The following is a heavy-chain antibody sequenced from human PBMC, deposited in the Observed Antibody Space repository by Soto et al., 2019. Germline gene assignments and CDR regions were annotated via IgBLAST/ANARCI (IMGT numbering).Heavy chain of an antibody. J-gene: IGHJ4*02. CDR1: GFTFSSYA. CDR3: AKVVYDILTGYFLNPGYYFDY. D-gene: IGHD3-9*01. Sequence: GGSLRLSCAASGFTFSSYAMSWVRQAPGKGLEWVSAISGSGGSTYYADSVKGRFTISRDNSKNTLYLQMNSLRAEDTAVYYCAKVVYDILTGYFLNPGYYFDYWGQGTLVTVSS. V-gene: IGHV3-23*01. CDR2: ISGSGGST.